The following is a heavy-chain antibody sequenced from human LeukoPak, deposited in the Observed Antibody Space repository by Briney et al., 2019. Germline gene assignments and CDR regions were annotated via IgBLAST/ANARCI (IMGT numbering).Heavy chain of an antibody. D-gene: IGHD6-25*01. CDR3: MTGGGYRFAY. V-gene: IGHV7-4-1*02. CDR2: INIYTGNP. Sequence: ASVTVSCKASGYTFTSYAMNWVRQAPGQGLEWMGWINIYTGNPTYAQGFTGRFVFSLDTSVSTAYLQISSLKAEDTAVYYCMTGGGYRFAYWGQGTLVTVSS. CDR1: GYTFTSYA. J-gene: IGHJ4*02.